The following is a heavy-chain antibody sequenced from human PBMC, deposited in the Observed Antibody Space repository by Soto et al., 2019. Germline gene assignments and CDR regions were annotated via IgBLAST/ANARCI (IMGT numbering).Heavy chain of an antibody. CDR1: GYTFTSYA. J-gene: IGHJ6*02. CDR3: AAPSGVTSQNYYYYGMDV. V-gene: IGHV1-3*01. D-gene: IGHD1-26*01. CDR2: INAGNGNT. Sequence: QAQLVQSGAEVKKPGASVKVSCKASGYTFTSYAMHWVRQAPGQRLEWMGWINAGNGNTKYSQKFQGRVTITRDTSASTAYMELSSLRSEDTAVYYCAAPSGVTSQNYYYYGMDVWGQGTTVTVSS.